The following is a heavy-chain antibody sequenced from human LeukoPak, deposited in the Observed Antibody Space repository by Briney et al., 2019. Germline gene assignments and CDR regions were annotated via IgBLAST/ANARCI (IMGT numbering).Heavy chain of an antibody. V-gene: IGHV4-59*01. CDR3: ARSDYHNSGSHTVFDAFDI. J-gene: IGHJ3*02. D-gene: IGHD3-10*01. CDR1: GGSISRYY. CDR2: IDDSGNT. Sequence: SETLSLTCTVSGGSISRYYWGWIRRPPGKGLEWIGYIDDSGNTNYNPSLKSQVTISVDKSKNQFSLKLSFVTAADTAMYYCARSDYHNSGSHTVFDAFDIWGQGTRVTVSS.